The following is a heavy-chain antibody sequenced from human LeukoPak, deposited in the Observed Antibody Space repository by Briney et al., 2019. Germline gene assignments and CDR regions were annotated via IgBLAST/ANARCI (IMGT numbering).Heavy chain of an antibody. CDR1: GFSFSIYA. CDR3: AKGPRGDCSGGSCPGDS. Sequence: GGSLRLSCAASGFSFSIYAMSWARQAPGKGLEWVSTISAGGYSTYYADSVKGRFTISRDNSKNTLYVQMKSVRDDDTAIYYCAKGPRGDCSGGSCPGDSWGQGTLVTVSS. D-gene: IGHD2-15*01. J-gene: IGHJ4*02. V-gene: IGHV3-23*01. CDR2: ISAGGYST.